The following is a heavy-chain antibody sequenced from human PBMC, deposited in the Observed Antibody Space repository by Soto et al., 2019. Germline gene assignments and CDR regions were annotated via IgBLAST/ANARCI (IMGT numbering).Heavy chain of an antibody. D-gene: IGHD6-6*01. J-gene: IGHJ4*02. Sequence: QVQLQESGPGLVKPSQTLSLTCTVSGGSISSGGYYWSWNRQHPGKGLEWIGYIYYSGSTYYNPSLKSRVTISVDTSKNQFSLKLSSVTAADTAVYYCARGRRSSSSGDYFDYWGQGTLVTVSS. CDR2: IYYSGST. CDR3: ARGRRSSSSGDYFDY. CDR1: GGSISSGGYY. V-gene: IGHV4-31*03.